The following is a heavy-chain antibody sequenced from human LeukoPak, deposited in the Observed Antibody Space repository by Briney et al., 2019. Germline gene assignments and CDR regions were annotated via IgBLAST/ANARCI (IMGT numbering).Heavy chain of an antibody. D-gene: IGHD2-15*01. CDR1: GFTFSSYA. J-gene: IGHJ4*02. CDR3: ARGSTVILYYFDY. Sequence: PGGSLRLSCAASGFTFSSYAMHWVRQAPGKGLEWVAVISYDGSNKYYADSVKGRFTISRDNSKNTLYQQMNGLRAEDTAVYYCARGSTVILYYFDYWGQGTLVTVSS. V-gene: IGHV3-30*04. CDR2: ISYDGSNK.